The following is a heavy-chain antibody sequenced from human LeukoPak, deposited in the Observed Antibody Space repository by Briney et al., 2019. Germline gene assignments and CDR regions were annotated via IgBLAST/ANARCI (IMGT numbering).Heavy chain of an antibody. J-gene: IGHJ4*02. V-gene: IGHV3-30-3*01. CDR1: GFIFSTYA. CDR2: ISYDGANK. CDR3: ARGGLVVVETPCFDY. Sequence: GGSLRLSCAASGFIFSTYAMHWVRQAPGKGLEWVAVISYDGANKYYADSVKGRFTISRDNSRNTLYLQMNSLRDEDTAIYYCARGGLVVVETPCFDYWGQGTVIAVSS. D-gene: IGHD3-22*01.